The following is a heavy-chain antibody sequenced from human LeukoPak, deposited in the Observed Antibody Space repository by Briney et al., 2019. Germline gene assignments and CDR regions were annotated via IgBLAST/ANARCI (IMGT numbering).Heavy chain of an antibody. Sequence: GGSLRLSCAASGFTFDDYGMSWVRQAPGKGLEWVSGINWNGGSTGYADSVKGRFTISRDNAKNSLYLQMNSLRAEDTALYHCARTYDSSGYYYGDFDYWGQGTLVTVSS. J-gene: IGHJ4*02. CDR1: GFTFDDYG. CDR2: INWNGGST. CDR3: ARTYDSSGYYYGDFDY. V-gene: IGHV3-20*01. D-gene: IGHD3-22*01.